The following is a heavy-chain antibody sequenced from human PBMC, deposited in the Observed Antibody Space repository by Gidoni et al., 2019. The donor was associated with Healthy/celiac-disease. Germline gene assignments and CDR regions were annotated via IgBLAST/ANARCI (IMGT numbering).Heavy chain of an antibody. J-gene: IGHJ6*02. CDR3: ARAVEDLIRGVGSPYYYYGMDV. D-gene: IGHD3-10*01. CDR2: ISSSSSTI. V-gene: IGHV3-48*02. CDR1: GFTFSSYS. Sequence: EVQLVESGGGLVQPGGSLRLSCAASGFTFSSYSMNWVRQAPGKGLEWVSYISSSSSTIYYADSVKGRFTISRDNAKNSLYLQMNSLRDEDTAVYYCARAVEDLIRGVGSPYYYYGMDVWGQGTTVTVSS.